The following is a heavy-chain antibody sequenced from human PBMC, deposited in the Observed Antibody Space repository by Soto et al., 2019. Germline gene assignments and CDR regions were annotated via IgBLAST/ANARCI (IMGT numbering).Heavy chain of an antibody. Sequence: EVQLVESGGDLVQPGGSLRLSCAASEFTFSDYWIHWVRQAPGKGLMWASRIKGDGSITNYADSVRGRFTVSRDNAKSTVYLQMNSLRAEDTALYYCARGIRGHYGKDVWGQGTTVSVSS. CDR1: EFTFSDYW. CDR2: IKGDGSIT. CDR3: ARGIRGHYGKDV. V-gene: IGHV3-74*01. D-gene: IGHD3-10*01. J-gene: IGHJ6*02.